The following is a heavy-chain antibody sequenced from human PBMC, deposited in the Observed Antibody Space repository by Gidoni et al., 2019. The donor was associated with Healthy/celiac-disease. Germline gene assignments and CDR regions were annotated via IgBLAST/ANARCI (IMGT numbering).Heavy chain of an antibody. CDR3: ARSIAAAGYNWFDP. CDR1: GGSVSSYY. Sequence: QVQLPESGPGMVPPSETRSLTCTVSGGSVSSYYWSWIRQPPGKGLAWMGYIYYSGSTNYNPSLKSRVTISVDTAKNQFSLKLSSVTAADTAVYYRARSIAAAGYNWFDPWGQGTLVTVSS. D-gene: IGHD6-13*01. V-gene: IGHV4-59*02. J-gene: IGHJ5*02. CDR2: IYYSGST.